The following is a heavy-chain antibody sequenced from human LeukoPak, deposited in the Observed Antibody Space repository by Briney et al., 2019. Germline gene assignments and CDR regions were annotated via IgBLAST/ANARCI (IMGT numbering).Heavy chain of an antibody. CDR3: AKDPLGYCSGGSCYSGAYYYYGMDV. Sequence: GGSLRLSCAASGFTFSSYGMHWVRQAPGKGLEWVAFIRYDGSNKYYADSVKGRFTISRDNSKNTLYLQMNSLRAEDTAVYYCAKDPLGYCSGGSCYSGAYYYYGMDVWGQGTTVTVSS. V-gene: IGHV3-30*02. CDR1: GFTFSSYG. D-gene: IGHD2-15*01. CDR2: IRYDGSNK. J-gene: IGHJ6*02.